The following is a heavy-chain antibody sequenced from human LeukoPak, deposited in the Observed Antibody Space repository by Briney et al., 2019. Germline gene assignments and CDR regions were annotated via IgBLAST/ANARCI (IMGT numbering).Heavy chain of an antibody. CDR2: ISGSGGST. V-gene: IGHV3-23*01. CDR1: GFTFSSYA. J-gene: IGHJ6*02. D-gene: IGHD1-26*01. CDR3: AKAPRSYDYYYYGMDV. Sequence: PGGSLRLSCAASGFTFSSYAMSWVRQAPGKGLEWVSAISGSGGSTYYADSVKGRFTISRDNSKNTLYLQMNSLRAEDTAVYYCAKAPRSYDYYYYGMDVWGQGTTVTVSS.